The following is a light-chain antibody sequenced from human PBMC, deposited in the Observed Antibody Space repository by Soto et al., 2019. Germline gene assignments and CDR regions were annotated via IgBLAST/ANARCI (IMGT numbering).Light chain of an antibody. Sequence: DIQMTQSPSSLSASVGDRVTITCRASQSISSYLNWYQQKPGKAPKLLIYAASSLQSGVPSRFSGSGSWTDFTLTISSLQPEDFATYYCQQSYSTPRGTFGQGTKVEIK. CDR2: AAS. CDR1: QSISSY. V-gene: IGKV1-39*01. CDR3: QQSYSTPRGT. J-gene: IGKJ1*01.